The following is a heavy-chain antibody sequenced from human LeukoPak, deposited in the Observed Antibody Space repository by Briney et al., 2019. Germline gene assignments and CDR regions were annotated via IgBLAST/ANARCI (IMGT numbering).Heavy chain of an antibody. Sequence: SQTLSLTCAISGDIVSSNSAIWNWIRQSPSRGLEWLGRTYYRSKWYYDYAVAVKSRISINPDTSKNQFSLQLSSVTPEDTAVYYCARDPVGGSTIFDYWGQGTLVTVSS. CDR2: TYYRSKWYY. CDR3: ARDPVGGSTIFDY. CDR1: GDIVSSNSAI. V-gene: IGHV6-1*01. D-gene: IGHD1-26*01. J-gene: IGHJ4*02.